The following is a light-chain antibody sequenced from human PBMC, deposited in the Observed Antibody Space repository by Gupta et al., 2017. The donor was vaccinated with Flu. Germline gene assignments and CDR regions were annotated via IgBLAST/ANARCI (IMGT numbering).Light chain of an antibody. CDR2: DVN. V-gene: IGLV2-14*01. J-gene: IGLJ1*01. CDR1: SSDVGGYNS. Sequence: QSALTQPASVSGSPGQSITISCPGTSSDVGGYNSVSWYQHHPGKAPKLMIYDVNNWPSGVSDRFSGSKSGSTASLTISGLQAEDEAEYYCSSYTSSTTLVFGTGAKVNVL. CDR3: SSYTSSTTLV.